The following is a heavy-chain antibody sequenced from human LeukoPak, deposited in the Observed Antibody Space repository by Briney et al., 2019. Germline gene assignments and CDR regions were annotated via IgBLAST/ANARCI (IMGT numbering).Heavy chain of an antibody. CDR2: TYYRSKWYN. CDR3: ASSVPNYDYVWGSYRYYFDY. CDR1: GDSVSSNSAA. V-gene: IGHV6-1*01. D-gene: IGHD3-16*02. Sequence: SQTLSLTCAISGDSVSSNSAAWNWIRQSPSRGLEWLGRTYYRSKWYNDYAVSVKSRITINPDTSKNQFSLQLNSVTPEDTAVYYCASSVPNYDYVWGSYRYYFDYWGQGTLVTVSS. J-gene: IGHJ4*02.